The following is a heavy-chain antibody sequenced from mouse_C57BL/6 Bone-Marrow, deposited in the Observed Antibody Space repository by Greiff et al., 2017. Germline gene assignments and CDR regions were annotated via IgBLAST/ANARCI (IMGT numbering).Heavy chain of an antibody. CDR2: INPGSGGT. D-gene: IGHD1-1*01. CDR1: GYAFTNYL. V-gene: IGHV1-54*01. J-gene: IGHJ4*01. Sequence: VQLQQSGAELVRPGTSVKVSCKASGYAFTNYLIEWVKQRPGQGLEWIGVINPGSGGTNSNEKFKGKATLTADNSSSTAYMQLSSLTSEDSAVYFCACITTLYYYAMDYWGQGTSVTVSS. CDR3: ACITTLYYYAMDY.